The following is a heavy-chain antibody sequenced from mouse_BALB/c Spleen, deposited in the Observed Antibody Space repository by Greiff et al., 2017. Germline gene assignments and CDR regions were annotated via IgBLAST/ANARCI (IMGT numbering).Heavy chain of an antibody. CDR3: VRSLTGTGAMDY. CDR2: IRSKSNNYAT. CDR1: GFTFNTYA. J-gene: IGHJ4*01. V-gene: IGHV10-1*02. Sequence: EVQVVESGGGLVQPKGSLKLSCAASGFTFNTYAMNWVRQAPGKGLEWVARIRSKSNNYATYYADSVKDRFTISRDDSQSMLYLQMNNLKTEDTAMYYCVRSLTGTGAMDYWGQGTSVTVSS. D-gene: IGHD4-1*01.